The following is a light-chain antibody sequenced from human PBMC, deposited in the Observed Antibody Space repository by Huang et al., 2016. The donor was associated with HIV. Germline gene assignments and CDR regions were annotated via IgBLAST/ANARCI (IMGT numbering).Light chain of an antibody. Sequence: EIVLTQSPATLSLSPGERATLSCRASQSVSSYLAWYQQKPGQAPRLLIYDASNRATGIPARFSGSWSGTDFTLTISNLEPEDFAVYYCQQRSNWPRLTFGGGTKVEIK. V-gene: IGKV3-11*01. CDR1: QSVSSY. CDR3: QQRSNWPRLT. CDR2: DAS. J-gene: IGKJ4*01.